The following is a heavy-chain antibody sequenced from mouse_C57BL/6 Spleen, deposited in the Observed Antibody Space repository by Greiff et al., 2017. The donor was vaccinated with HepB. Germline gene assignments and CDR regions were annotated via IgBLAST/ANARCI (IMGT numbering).Heavy chain of an antibody. D-gene: IGHD1-1*01. CDR2: IDPSDSYT. CDR1: GYTFTSYW. V-gene: IGHV1-69*01. Sequence: QVQLKQPGAELVMPGASVKLSCKASGYTFTSYWMHWVKQRPGQGLEWIGEIDPSDSYTNYNQKFKGKSTLTVDKSSSTAYMQLSSLTSEDSAVYYCARGERGSSSWFAYWGQGTLVTVSA. J-gene: IGHJ3*01. CDR3: ARGERGSSSWFAY.